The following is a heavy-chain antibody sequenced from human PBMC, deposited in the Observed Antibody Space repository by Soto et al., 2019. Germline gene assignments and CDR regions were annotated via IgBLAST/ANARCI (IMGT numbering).Heavy chain of an antibody. D-gene: IGHD1-26*01. CDR3: ARAPDIVGATPFDY. CDR1: GYTFTSYG. J-gene: IGHJ4*02. Sequence: ASVKVSCKASGYTFTSYGISWVRQAPGQGLERMGWISAYNGNTNYAQKLQGRVTMTTDTSTSTAYMELRSLRSDDTAVYYCARAPDIVGATPFDYWGQGTLVTVSS. V-gene: IGHV1-18*04. CDR2: ISAYNGNT.